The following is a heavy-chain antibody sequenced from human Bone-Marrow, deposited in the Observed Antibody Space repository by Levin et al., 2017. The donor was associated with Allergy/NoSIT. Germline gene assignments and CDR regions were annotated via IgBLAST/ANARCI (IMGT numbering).Heavy chain of an antibody. Sequence: SETLSLTCTVSGASINNHHWSWIRQPPGKALEWIGYMYKSSSANFNPSLKSRVSMSADMSKNQFSLSLSSVTAADTAVYYCTRQAYGTRYYSRSPKNKQDDYYYMDVWGRGTTVTVSS. CDR2: MYKSSSA. V-gene: IGHV4-59*11. J-gene: IGHJ6*03. CDR1: GASINNHH. D-gene: IGHD3-10*01. CDR3: TRQAYGTRYYSRSPKNKQDDYYYMDV.